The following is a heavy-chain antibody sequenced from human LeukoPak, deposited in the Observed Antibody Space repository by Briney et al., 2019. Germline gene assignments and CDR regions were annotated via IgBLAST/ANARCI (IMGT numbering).Heavy chain of an antibody. V-gene: IGHV3-30*18. D-gene: IGHD1-26*01. CDR3: AKGSYYHDY. CDR2: ISYDGSNK. J-gene: IGHJ4*02. Sequence: PGGSLRLSCAASGFTFSSYGMHWVRQAPGKGLEWVAVISYDGSNKYYADSVKGRFTISRDNSKNTLYLQMNSLSAEDTAVYYCAKGSYYHDYWGQGTLVTVSS. CDR1: GFTFSSYG.